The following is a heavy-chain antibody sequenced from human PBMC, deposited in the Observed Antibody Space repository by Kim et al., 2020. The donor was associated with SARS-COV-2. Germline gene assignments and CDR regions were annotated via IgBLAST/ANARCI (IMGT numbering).Heavy chain of an antibody. Sequence: GGSLRLSCAASGFTFSRYAMSWVRQAPGKGLEWVSSISAGGVTIYYADSVKGRFTISRDNSKNTLYLQMKSLRAEDTAVYYCAKVRIPLGGLIADFEDWGQGALVTVSS. J-gene: IGHJ4*02. V-gene: IGHV3-23*01. D-gene: IGHD3-16*02. CDR1: GFTFSRYA. CDR3: AKVRIPLGGLIADFED. CDR2: ISAGGVTI.